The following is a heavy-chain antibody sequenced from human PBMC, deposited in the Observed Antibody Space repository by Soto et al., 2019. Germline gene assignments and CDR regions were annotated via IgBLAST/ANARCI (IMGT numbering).Heavy chain of an antibody. J-gene: IGHJ4*02. CDR1: GDSVTISDYY. CDR3: AAHDWGGYYAEY. D-gene: IGHD3-3*01. V-gene: IGHV4-39*01. CDR2: IHYSGST. Sequence: QLQLQESGPGLVKPSETLSLTCTVSGDSVTISDYYWGWIRQPPGKGLEWIGSIHYSGSTYYNPSLRTRVPISGDASKMHFSRKWPFVTAADGGVYYCAAHDWGGYYAEYWGQGTLVTVSA.